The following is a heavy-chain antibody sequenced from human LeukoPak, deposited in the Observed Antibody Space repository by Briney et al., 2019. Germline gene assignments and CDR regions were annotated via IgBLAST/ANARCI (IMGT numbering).Heavy chain of an antibody. D-gene: IGHD3-10*01. Sequence: SETLSLTCTVSGYSISSGYYWGWIRQPPGRGLEWIGSIYHSGSTYYNPSLKSRVTISVDTSKNQFSLKLSSVTAADTAVYYCARHPNYYGNWFDPWGQGTLVTVSS. J-gene: IGHJ5*02. CDR3: ARHPNYYGNWFDP. CDR1: GYSISSGYY. V-gene: IGHV4-38-2*02. CDR2: IYHSGST.